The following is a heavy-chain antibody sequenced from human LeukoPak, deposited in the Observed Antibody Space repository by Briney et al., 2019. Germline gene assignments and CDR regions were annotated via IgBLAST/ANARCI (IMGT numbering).Heavy chain of an antibody. CDR3: ARVNSNIGSSRRYSDY. CDR2: MNPNSGNT. J-gene: IGHJ4*02. Sequence: ASVKVSCKASGYTFTSYDINWVRQATGQGLEWMGWMNPNSGNTGYAQKFQGRVTMTRNTSISTAYMELSSLRSEDTAVYFCARVNSNIGSSRRYSDYWGQGTLVTVSS. D-gene: IGHD2/OR15-2a*01. CDR1: GYTFTSYD. V-gene: IGHV1-8*01.